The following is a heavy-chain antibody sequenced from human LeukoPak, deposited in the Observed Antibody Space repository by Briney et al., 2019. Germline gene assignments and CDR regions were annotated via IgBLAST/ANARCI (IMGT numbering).Heavy chain of an antibody. V-gene: IGHV4-34*01. D-gene: IGHD2-15*01. CDR3: ARDRCSGGSCYLDY. J-gene: IGHJ4*02. CDR2: INHSGST. CDR1: GGSFSGYY. Sequence: SETLSLTCAVYGGSFSGYYWSWIRQPPGKGLEWIGEINHSGSTNYNPSLKSRVTISVDTSKNQFSLKLSSVTAADTAVYYCARDRCSGGSCYLDYWGQGTLVTVSS.